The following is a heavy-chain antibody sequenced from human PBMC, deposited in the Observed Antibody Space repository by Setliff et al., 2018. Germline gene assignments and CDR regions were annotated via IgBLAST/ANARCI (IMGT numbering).Heavy chain of an antibody. D-gene: IGHD1-26*01. V-gene: IGHV4-61*09. CDR1: GGSISSGGFY. CDR3: ARTGTYRYFDY. Sequence: SETLSLTCSVSGGSISSGGFYWSWIRQSAGRGLEWIGHFHTGGATDYNLSLKSRVTMSVDTSKNQFSLNLSSVTAADTAVYYCARTGTYRYFDYWGQGALVTVSS. J-gene: IGHJ4*02. CDR2: FHTGGAT.